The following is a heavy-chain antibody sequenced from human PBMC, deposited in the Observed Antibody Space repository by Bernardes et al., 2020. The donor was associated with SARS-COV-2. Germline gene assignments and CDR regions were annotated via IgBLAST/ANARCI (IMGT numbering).Heavy chain of an antibody. D-gene: IGHD1-7*01. CDR2: IYINGDT. Sequence: GGSLRLSCAVSGFSGSNNHMSWVRQAPGKGPELVSSIYINGDTYYADAVRGRFTISRDNSENTLYLQMNSLRAEDTAVYYCAKKLSLVGITEYFDPWGQGTLVTVSS. CDR3: AKKLSLVGITEYFDP. V-gene: IGHV3-53*01. CDR1: GFSGSNNH. J-gene: IGHJ5*02.